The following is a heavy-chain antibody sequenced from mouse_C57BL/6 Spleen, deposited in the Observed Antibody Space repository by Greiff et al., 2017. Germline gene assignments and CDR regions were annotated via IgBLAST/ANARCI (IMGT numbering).Heavy chain of an antibody. CDR2: INPNNGGT. Sequence: VQLQQSGPELVKPGASVKISCKASGFTFTDYYMNWVKQSPGKSLEWIGDINPNNGGTSYNQKFKGKATLTVDKSYSTAYMKLRSLTSEDSAVYYCARGDFTTVVAGYYFGYWGQGATLTVST. CDR3: ARGDFTTVVAGYYFGY. D-gene: IGHD1-1*01. J-gene: IGHJ2*01. V-gene: IGHV1-26*01. CDR1: GFTFTDYY.